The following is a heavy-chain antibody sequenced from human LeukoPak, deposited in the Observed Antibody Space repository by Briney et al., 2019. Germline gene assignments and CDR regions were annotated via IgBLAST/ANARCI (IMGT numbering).Heavy chain of an antibody. J-gene: IGHJ5*02. Sequence: ASVKVSCKASGYTFTSYYMHWVRQAPGQGLEWMGIINPSGGSTSYAQKFQGRVTMTRDTSTSTVYMELSSLRSEDTAVYYCAREVPEKPFDWPSNWFDPWGQGTLVTVSS. CDR3: AREVPEKPFDWPSNWFDP. CDR2: INPSGGST. V-gene: IGHV1-46*01. D-gene: IGHD3-9*01. CDR1: GYTFTSYY.